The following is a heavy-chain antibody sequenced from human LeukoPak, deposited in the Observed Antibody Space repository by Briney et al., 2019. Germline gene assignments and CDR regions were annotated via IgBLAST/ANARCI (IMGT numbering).Heavy chain of an antibody. CDR1: GGSISSGDYY. V-gene: IGHV4-30-4*01. J-gene: IGHJ4*02. D-gene: IGHD4-17*01. Sequence: SETLSLTCTVSGGSISSGDYYWSWIRQPPGKGLEWIGYIYYSGSTYYNPSLKSRVTMSVDTSKNQFSLKLSSMTAADTAVYYCASYYGDSSLVDYWGQGTLVTVSS. CDR3: ASYYGDSSLVDY. CDR2: IYYSGST.